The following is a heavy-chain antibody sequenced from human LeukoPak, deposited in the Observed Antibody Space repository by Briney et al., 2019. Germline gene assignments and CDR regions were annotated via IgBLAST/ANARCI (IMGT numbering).Heavy chain of an antibody. CDR3: ARYGRKWYFDL. V-gene: IGHV4-59*01. CDR2: IYYSGST. CDR1: GGSISSYY. J-gene: IGHJ2*01. D-gene: IGHD1-26*01. Sequence: SETLSLPCTVSGGSISSYYWSWIRQPPGKGLEWIGYIYYSGSTKYNPSLKSRVTISVDTSKNQFSLNLSSVTAADTAVYYCARYGRKWYFDLWGRGTLVTVSS.